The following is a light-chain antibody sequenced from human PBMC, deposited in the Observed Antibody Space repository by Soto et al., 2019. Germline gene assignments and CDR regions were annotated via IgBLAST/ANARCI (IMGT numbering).Light chain of an antibody. CDR3: QQYDRWPVT. CDR1: QSVTTN. V-gene: IGKV3-15*01. J-gene: IGKJ4*01. CDR2: DAS. Sequence: EVVMTQSPGTLSVSPGERVTFSCRASQSVTTNLAWYQHKPGQSPRLLISDASTGASGIPPRFSGSGSGTELTLTIDRLQSADFAVYYCQQYDRWPVTFGGGTKV.